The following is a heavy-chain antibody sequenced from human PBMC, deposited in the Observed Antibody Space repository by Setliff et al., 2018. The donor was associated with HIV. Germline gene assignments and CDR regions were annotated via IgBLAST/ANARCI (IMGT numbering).Heavy chain of an antibody. CDR2: IIHSGGT. D-gene: IGHD2-15*01. J-gene: IGHJ4*02. V-gene: IGHV4-34*01. Sequence: LSLTCAVYGGSFSGYYWTWIRQPPGRGLEWIVEIIHSGGTNYNRSLKSRVTISVDTSKNQFSLNLSSVTAADTAVYYCARGGLGVVGAIDYWSQGTLVTVSS. CDR3: ARGGLGVVGAIDY. CDR1: GGSFSGYY.